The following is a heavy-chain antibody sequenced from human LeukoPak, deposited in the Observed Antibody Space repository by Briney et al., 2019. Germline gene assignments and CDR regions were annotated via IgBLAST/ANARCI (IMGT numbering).Heavy chain of an antibody. CDR1: GGSISSYY. CDR2: IYTSGST. V-gene: IGHV4-4*07. CDR3: ARGGGSYTYYYYHMDV. J-gene: IGHJ6*03. D-gene: IGHD1-26*01. Sequence: PSETLSLTCTVSGGSISSYYWSWIRQPAGKGLEWIGRIYTSGSTNYDPSLKSRVTMSVDTSKNQFSLKLSSVTAADTAVYYCARGGGSYTYYYYHMDVWGKGTTVTVSS.